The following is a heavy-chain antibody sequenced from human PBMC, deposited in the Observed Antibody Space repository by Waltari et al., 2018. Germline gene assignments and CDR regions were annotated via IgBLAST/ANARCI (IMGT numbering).Heavy chain of an antibody. D-gene: IGHD2-21*02. V-gene: IGHV1-69*15. CDR2: IIPSFGTA. J-gene: IGHJ6*02. CDR3: ARDCKGDCYPYYYYGMDV. Sequence: QVQLVQSGAEVKKPGSSVKVSCKASGGTFSSYAISWVRQAPGQGLEWMGRIIPSFGTANYAQKFQGRVTITADESTSTAYMELSSLRSEDTAVYYCARDCKGDCYPYYYYGMDVWGQGTTVTVSS. CDR1: GGTFSSYA.